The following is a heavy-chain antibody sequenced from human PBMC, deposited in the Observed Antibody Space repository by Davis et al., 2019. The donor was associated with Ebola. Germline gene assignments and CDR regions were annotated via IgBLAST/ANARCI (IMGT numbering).Heavy chain of an antibody. J-gene: IGHJ4*02. Sequence: ASVKVSCKASGYTFTGYYMHWVRQAPGQGLEWMGWINPYNGDPDYAQKFLGRVTMTIDASITTSYMELTSLTNNDTAVYFCAARGTNEFWGQGTLIVVSS. D-gene: IGHD3-10*01. V-gene: IGHV1-2*02. CDR3: AARGTNEF. CDR1: GYTFTGYY. CDR2: INPYNGDP.